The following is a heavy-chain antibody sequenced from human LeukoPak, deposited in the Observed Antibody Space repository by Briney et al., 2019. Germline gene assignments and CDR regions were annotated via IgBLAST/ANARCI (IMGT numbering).Heavy chain of an antibody. V-gene: IGHV3-48*02. Sequence: GGSLRLSCAASGFTFSNYNMNWARQAPGKGLEWVSYISTSGRAIFYADSVKGRFTISRDNAKNSLFLQMNSLRDEDTTVYYCARVPLYDRSGYYCDYWGLGTLVTVSS. D-gene: IGHD3-22*01. CDR1: GFTFSNYN. J-gene: IGHJ4*02. CDR2: ISTSGRAI. CDR3: ARVPLYDRSGYYCDY.